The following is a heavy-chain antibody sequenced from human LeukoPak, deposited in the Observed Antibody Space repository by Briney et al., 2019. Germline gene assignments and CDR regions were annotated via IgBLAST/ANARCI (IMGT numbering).Heavy chain of an antibody. J-gene: IGHJ6*03. CDR3: ARTTEAHSWRTRYYDYYMDV. V-gene: IGHV4-61*01. CDR2: IYYSGST. CDR1: GYSISSGYY. D-gene: IGHD6-13*01. Sequence: SETLSLTCSVSGYSISSGYYWGWIRQPPGKGLEWIGYIYYSGSTNYNPSLKSRVTISVDTSKNQFSLKLSSVTAADTAVYYCARTTEAHSWRTRYYDYYMDVWGKGTTVTVSS.